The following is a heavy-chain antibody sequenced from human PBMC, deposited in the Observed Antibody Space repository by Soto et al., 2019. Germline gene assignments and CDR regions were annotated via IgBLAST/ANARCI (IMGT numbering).Heavy chain of an antibody. CDR1: GFSFTSYW. CDR3: ARGVKMATPHRYYLGT. J-gene: IGHJ4*02. Sequence: PGEALKISCQGSGFSFTSYWITWVRQVPGKGLELVARMDPSHTSTNASPPSRDEVSISADSSINTAYLQWSRLKTSDTAIYFCARGVKMATPHRYYLGTWGQQTLGTVSS. D-gene: IGHD5-12*01. V-gene: IGHV5-10-1*01. CDR2: MDPSHTST.